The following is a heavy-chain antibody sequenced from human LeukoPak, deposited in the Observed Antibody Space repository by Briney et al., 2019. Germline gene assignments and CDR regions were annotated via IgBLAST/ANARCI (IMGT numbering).Heavy chain of an antibody. D-gene: IGHD4-17*01. CDR1: GFTFSSSA. CDR3: ARDGRYGDYVFDY. Sequence: GGSLRLSCAASGFTFSSSAMSWVRQAPGKGLEWVSAISSNGGYTYYADSVQGRFTISRDNSKSTLCLQMNSLRAEDTAVYYCARDGRYGDYVFDYWGQGTLVTVSS. J-gene: IGHJ4*02. V-gene: IGHV3-23*01. CDR2: ISSNGGYT.